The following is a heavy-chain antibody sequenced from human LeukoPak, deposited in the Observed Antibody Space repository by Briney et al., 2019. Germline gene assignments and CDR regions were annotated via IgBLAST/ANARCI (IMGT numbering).Heavy chain of an antibody. CDR3: ARRVAGSGYRDY. CDR1: GGSISSSSHY. D-gene: IGHD3-22*01. CDR2: IYYSGCT. J-gene: IGHJ4*02. Sequence: PSETLSLTCTVSGGSISSSSHYWGWIRQPPGMRLEWIGNIYYSGCTNYNPSLKSRVAISVDTSKNQFSLKLSSVTAADTADYYCARRVAGSGYRDYWGQGTLVTVSS. V-gene: IGHV4-39*01.